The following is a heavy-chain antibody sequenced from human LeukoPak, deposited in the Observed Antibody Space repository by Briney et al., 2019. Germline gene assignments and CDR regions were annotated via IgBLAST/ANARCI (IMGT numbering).Heavy chain of an antibody. CDR2: IYYSGST. Sequence: SETLSLTCTVSGGSISSSSYYWGWIRQPPGKGLEWIGGIYYSGSTYYNPPLKSRVTISVDTSKNQFSLKLSSVTAADTAVYYCARGYYYGSGSSYFDYWGQGTLVTVSS. V-gene: IGHV4-39*01. J-gene: IGHJ4*02. CDR3: ARGYYYGSGSSYFDY. CDR1: GGSISSSSYY. D-gene: IGHD3-10*01.